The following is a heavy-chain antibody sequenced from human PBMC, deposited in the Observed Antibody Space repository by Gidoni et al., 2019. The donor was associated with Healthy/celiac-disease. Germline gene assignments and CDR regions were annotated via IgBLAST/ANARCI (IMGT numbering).Heavy chain of an antibody. CDR2: IYPGDSDT. CDR1: GYSFTSYW. J-gene: IGHJ4*02. D-gene: IGHD4-17*01. CDR3: ARAPRYMTTQGWYNY. Sequence: EVQLVQSGAEVKKPGESLKISCKSSGYSFTSYWIGWVRQMPGKGLEWKGIIYPGDSDTRYSPSFQGQVTISADKSISTAYLQWSSLKASDTAMYYCARAPRYMTTQGWYNYWGQGTLVTVSS. V-gene: IGHV5-51*01.